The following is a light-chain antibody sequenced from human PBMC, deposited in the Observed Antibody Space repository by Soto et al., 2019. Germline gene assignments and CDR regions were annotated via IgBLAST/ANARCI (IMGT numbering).Light chain of an antibody. CDR1: HIIASSS. V-gene: IGKV3-20*01. Sequence: ESVLAQSPGTLSLSPGERATLSCRTSHIIASSSLAWYQQIPGQPPRLLMYEVSSRAPGIPDRFSGSGSGTDFTLTISRLEPEDFAVYYCQQYDSSTYTFGQGTKLEIK. CDR3: QQYDSSTYT. CDR2: EVS. J-gene: IGKJ2*01.